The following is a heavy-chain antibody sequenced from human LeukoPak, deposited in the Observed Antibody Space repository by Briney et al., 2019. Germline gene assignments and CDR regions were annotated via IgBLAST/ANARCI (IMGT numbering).Heavy chain of an antibody. V-gene: IGHV4-34*01. D-gene: IGHD6-13*01. Sequence: SETLSLTCAVYGGSFSGYYWSWIRQPPGKGLEWIGEINHSGSTNYNPSLKSRVTISVDTSKNQFSLKLSSVTAADTAVYSCARLTAAGYFDYWGQGTLVTVSS. CDR2: INHSGST. CDR3: ARLTAAGYFDY. J-gene: IGHJ4*02. CDR1: GGSFSGYY.